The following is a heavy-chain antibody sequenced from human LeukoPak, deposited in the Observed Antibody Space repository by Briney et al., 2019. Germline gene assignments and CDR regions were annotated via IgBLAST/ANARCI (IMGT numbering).Heavy chain of an antibody. CDR1: GFNFDDHA. Sequence: PGGSLRLSCAASGFNFDDHAMHWVRQAPGKGLEWVSLISADGGSTYYADSVKGRFTISRDNNKNSLYLQTNSLRTEDTALYYCAKDTSFSGYGSLDYWGQGTLVTVSS. D-gene: IGHD5-12*01. V-gene: IGHV3-43*02. CDR3: AKDTSFSGYGSLDY. J-gene: IGHJ4*02. CDR2: ISADGGST.